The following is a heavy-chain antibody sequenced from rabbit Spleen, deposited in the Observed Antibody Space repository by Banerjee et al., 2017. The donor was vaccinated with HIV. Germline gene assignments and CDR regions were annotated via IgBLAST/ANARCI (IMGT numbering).Heavy chain of an antibody. CDR2: IYGGDGDT. CDR3: ARDDSGSGHYIDGYFNL. D-gene: IGHD1-1*01. J-gene: IGHJ4*01. Sequence: QSLEESGGDLVKPGASLTLTCTASGFSFSSNYWICWVRQAPGKGPEWIACIYGGDGDTYYANWAKGRFTISKTSSTTVTLQMTGLTAADTATYFCARDDSGSGHYIDGYFNLWGPGTLVTVS. V-gene: IGHV1S40*01. CDR1: GFSFSSNYW.